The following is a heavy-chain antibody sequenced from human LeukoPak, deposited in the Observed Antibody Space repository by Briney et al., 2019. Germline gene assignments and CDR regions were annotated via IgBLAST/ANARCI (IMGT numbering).Heavy chain of an antibody. Sequence: SETLSLTCTVSGGSFSSSSYHWGWHPPPPGQGLEWIGRIYYTGTTYYNPSLKSRVTISVDTSKNQFSLKVSSLTAADAAVYYCATTYEYTSGGYDYWGQGTLVTVSS. V-gene: IGHV4-39*01. D-gene: IGHD6-19*01. CDR3: ATTYEYTSGGYDY. CDR2: IYYTGTT. CDR1: GGSFSSSSYH. J-gene: IGHJ4*02.